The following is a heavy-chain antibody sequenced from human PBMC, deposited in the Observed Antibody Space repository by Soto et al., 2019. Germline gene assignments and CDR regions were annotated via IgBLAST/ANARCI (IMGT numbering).Heavy chain of an antibody. CDR1: GFTFSSYA. Sequence: EVQLLESGGGLVQPGGSLRLSCAASGFTFSSYAMSWVRQAPGKGLEWVSAISGSGGSTYYADSVKGRFTISRDNSKNTLYLQMNSLRAEDTAVYYCAKTGGDYDYIWGSYRNWGQGTLVTVSS. V-gene: IGHV3-23*01. CDR2: ISGSGGST. D-gene: IGHD3-16*02. CDR3: AKTGGDYDYIWGSYRN. J-gene: IGHJ4*02.